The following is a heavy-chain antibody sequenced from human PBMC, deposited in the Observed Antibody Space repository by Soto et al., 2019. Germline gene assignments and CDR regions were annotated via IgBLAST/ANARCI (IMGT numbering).Heavy chain of an antibody. Sequence: VGSLRLSCAASGFMFSTTDMSWVRQAPGKGLEWLTTIEGSGEITYYADSVKGRFTISRDNSKSTVYLQMDSLTADDTAVYFCVKNSGWFNTWGQGTPVTVSS. V-gene: IGHV3-23*01. D-gene: IGHD3-10*01. CDR1: GFMFSTTD. J-gene: IGHJ5*02. CDR2: IEGSGEIT. CDR3: VKNSGWFNT.